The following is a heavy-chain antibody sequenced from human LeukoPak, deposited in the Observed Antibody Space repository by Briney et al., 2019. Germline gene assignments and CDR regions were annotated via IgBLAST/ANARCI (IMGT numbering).Heavy chain of an antibody. V-gene: IGHV4-4*07. J-gene: IGHJ5*02. CDR3: ARGGPGIAVA. Sequence: SETLSLTCTVSGGSISSYYWSWIRQPAGKGLEWIGSIYYSGSTYYNPSLKSRVTISVDTSKNQFSLKLSSVTAADTAVYYCARGGPGIAVAWGQGTLVTVSS. CDR2: IYYSGST. CDR1: GGSISSYY. D-gene: IGHD6-19*01.